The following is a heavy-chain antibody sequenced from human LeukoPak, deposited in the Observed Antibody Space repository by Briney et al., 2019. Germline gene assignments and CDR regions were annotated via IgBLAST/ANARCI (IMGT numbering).Heavy chain of an antibody. Sequence: HPGGSQRLSCAASGFTFSSYAMHWVRQAPGKGLEWVAVISYDGSNKYYADSVKGRFTISRDNSKNTLYLQMNSLRAEDTAVYYCARGIVTYDSSGYHPPKTYYFDYWGQGTLVTVSS. CDR1: GFTFSSYA. J-gene: IGHJ4*02. CDR2: ISYDGSNK. CDR3: ARGIVTYDSSGYHPPKTYYFDY. V-gene: IGHV3-30*04. D-gene: IGHD3-22*01.